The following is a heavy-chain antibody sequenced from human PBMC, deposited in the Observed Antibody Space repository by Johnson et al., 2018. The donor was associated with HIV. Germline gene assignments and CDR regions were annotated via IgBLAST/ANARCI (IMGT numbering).Heavy chain of an antibody. CDR2: ISSSGSTI. CDR3: ASLYYNFWSGYSSSGWSHAFDI. Sequence: QVQLMESGGGLVKPGGSLRLSCAASGFTFSDYYMSWIRQAPGKGLEWVSYISSSGSTIYYADSVKGRFTIYRDNAKNSLYLQMNSLRAEDTAVYYCASLYYNFWSGYSSSGWSHAFDIWGQGTMVTVSS. V-gene: IGHV3-11*04. CDR1: GFTFSDYY. J-gene: IGHJ3*02. D-gene: IGHD3-3*01.